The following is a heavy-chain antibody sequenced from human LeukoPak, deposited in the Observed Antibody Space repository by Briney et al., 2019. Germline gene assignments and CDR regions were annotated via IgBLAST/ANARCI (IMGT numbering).Heavy chain of an antibody. CDR1: GFTFSSYG. CDR2: ISYDGSNK. V-gene: IGHV3-30*18. CDR3: AKWGVYYGMDV. D-gene: IGHD3-10*01. J-gene: IGHJ6*02. Sequence: GGSLRLSCAASGFTFSSYGMHWVRQAPGKGLEWVAVISYDGSNKYYADSVKGRFTISRDNSKNTLYLQMNSLRAEDTAVYYCAKWGVYYGMDVWGQGTTVTVSS.